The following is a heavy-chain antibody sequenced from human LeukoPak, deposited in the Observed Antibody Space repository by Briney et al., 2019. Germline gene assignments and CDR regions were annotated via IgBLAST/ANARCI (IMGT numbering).Heavy chain of an antibody. CDR1: GGSFSENY. V-gene: IGHV4-34*01. CDR3: ARVPDFIARPCDS. CDR2: SSPTGDIT. J-gene: IGHJ5*01. Sequence: SETLSLTCAVYGGSFSENYWTLIRQTPGRGLEWIGESSPTGDITGYNPSLRGRATISVDSSKKQFSLKLTSVTAADTGVYYCARVPDFIARPCDSWGPGTLVTVSS. D-gene: IGHD2-21*01.